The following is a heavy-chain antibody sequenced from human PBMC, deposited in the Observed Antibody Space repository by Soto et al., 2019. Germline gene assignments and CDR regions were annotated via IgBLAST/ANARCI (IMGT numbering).Heavy chain of an antibody. J-gene: IGHJ4*02. CDR3: ARSLAWVWRRPFDY. V-gene: IGHV4-34*01. Sequence: SETLSLTCAVYGGSFSGYYWSWIRQPPGKGLEWIGEINHSGSTNYNPSLKSRVTISVDTSKNQFSLKLSSVTAADTAVYYCARSLAWVWRRPFDYWGQGTLVTVSS. CDR2: INHSGST. CDR1: GGSFSGYY. D-gene: IGHD6-13*01.